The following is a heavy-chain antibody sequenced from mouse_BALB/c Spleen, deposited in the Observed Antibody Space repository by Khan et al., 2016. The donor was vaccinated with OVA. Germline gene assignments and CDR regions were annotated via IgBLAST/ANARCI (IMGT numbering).Heavy chain of an antibody. CDR2: ITYSGSP. V-gene: IGHV3-2*02. CDR1: GYSITSGYA. CDR3: ARKNYYGYAMDD. D-gene: IGHD1-1*01. J-gene: IGHJ4*01. Sequence: VQLKESGPGLVKPSQSLSLTCTVTGYSITSGYAWNWIRQFPGNKLEWMGYITYSGSPSYNPSLRSRISITRDTSKNQFFLQLNSVTTEDTATYYCARKNYYGYAMDDWGQGTSVTVSS.